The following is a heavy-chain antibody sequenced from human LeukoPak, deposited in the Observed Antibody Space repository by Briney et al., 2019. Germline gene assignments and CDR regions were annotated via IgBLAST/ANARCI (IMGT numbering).Heavy chain of an antibody. CDR3: ARDRLDYYGSGSYYNYFDY. CDR1: GGSISSYY. CDR2: IYYSGST. J-gene: IGHJ4*02. D-gene: IGHD3-10*01. Sequence: SETLSLTCTVAGGSISSYYWSWIRQPPGEGLEWIGYIYYSGSTNYNPSLKSRVTISVDTSKNQFSLKLSSVTAADTAVYYCARDRLDYYGSGSYYNYFDYWGQGTLVTVSS. V-gene: IGHV4-59*01.